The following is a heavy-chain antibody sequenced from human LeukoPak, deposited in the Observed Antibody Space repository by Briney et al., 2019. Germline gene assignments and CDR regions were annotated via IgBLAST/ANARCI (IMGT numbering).Heavy chain of an antibody. J-gene: IGHJ4*02. CDR2: IYYSGTT. V-gene: IGHV4-39*01. CDR1: GGSISSSSHY. CDR3: ARRKGGSAWSDY. D-gene: IGHD6-19*01. Sequence: PSETLSLTCSVSGGSISSSSHYWGWIRQPPGKGLEWIGNIYYSGTTYYNPSLKSRVTISVDTSKNQFSLKMRSVTAADTAVYYCARRKGGSAWSDYWGQGTLVTVSS.